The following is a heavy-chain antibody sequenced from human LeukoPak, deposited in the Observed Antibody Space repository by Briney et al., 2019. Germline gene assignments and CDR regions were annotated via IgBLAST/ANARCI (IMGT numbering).Heavy chain of an antibody. CDR3: AREGAARPGFDY. J-gene: IGHJ4*02. Sequence: SETLSLTRTVSGGSISTDHWNWIRQPAGKGLEWIGRIYISGSTNYNPSLKSRVTVSVDTSKNLFSLNLRSVTAADTAVYYCAREGAARPGFDYWGQGTPVTVSS. CDR2: IYISGST. V-gene: IGHV4-4*07. D-gene: IGHD6-6*01. CDR1: GGSISTDH.